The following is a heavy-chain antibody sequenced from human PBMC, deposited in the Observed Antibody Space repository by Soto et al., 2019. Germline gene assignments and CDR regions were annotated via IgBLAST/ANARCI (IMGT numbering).Heavy chain of an antibody. CDR1: GYTFTSYG. J-gene: IGHJ6*03. V-gene: IGHV1-18*01. Sequence: ASVKVSCKASGYTFTSYGISWVRQAPGQGLEWMGWISAYNGNTNYAQKLQGRVTMTTDTSTSTAYMELRSLRSDDTAVYYCARVVRGGSYYYYYMDVWGKGTTVTVSS. CDR2: ISAYNGNT. D-gene: IGHD3-10*01. CDR3: ARVVRGGSYYYYYMDV.